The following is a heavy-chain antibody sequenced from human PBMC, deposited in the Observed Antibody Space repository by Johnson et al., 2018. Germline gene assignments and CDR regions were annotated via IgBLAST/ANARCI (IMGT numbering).Heavy chain of an antibody. Sequence: QVQLVQSGAEVKKPGASVKVSCKVSGYTFTELSMHWVRQAPGKGLEWMGSFDPEDGETIYAQKFQGRVTMTEDTSTDTAYMELTSLRSEDTAVYYCARGSDDSSGTDAFDIWGQGTMVTVSS. CDR1: GYTFTELS. CDR2: FDPEDGET. CDR3: ARGSDDSSGTDAFDI. V-gene: IGHV1-24*01. D-gene: IGHD3-22*01. J-gene: IGHJ3*02.